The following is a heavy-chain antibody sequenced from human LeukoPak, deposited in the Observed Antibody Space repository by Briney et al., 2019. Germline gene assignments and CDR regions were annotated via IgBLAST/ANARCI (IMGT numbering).Heavy chain of an antibody. D-gene: IGHD4-23*01. Sequence: ASVKVSCKASGYTFTSYGISWVRQAPGQGLEWMGWISAYNGNTNYAQKLQGRDTMTTDTSTSTAYMELRSLRSDDTAVYYCARDHNYGGNSGHYFDYWGQGTLVTVSS. J-gene: IGHJ4*02. V-gene: IGHV1-18*01. CDR3: ARDHNYGGNSGHYFDY. CDR2: ISAYNGNT. CDR1: GYTFTSYG.